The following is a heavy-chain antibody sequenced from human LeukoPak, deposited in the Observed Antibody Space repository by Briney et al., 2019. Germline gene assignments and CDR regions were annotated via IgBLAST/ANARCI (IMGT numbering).Heavy chain of an antibody. CDR3: AKDHVQLWLLDY. V-gene: IGHV3-30*02. CDR2: IRYDGSNK. D-gene: IGHD5-18*01. Sequence: GGSLRLSCAASGFTFSSYGMHWVRQAPGKGLEWVAFIRYDGSNKYYADSVKGRFTISRDNSKNTLYLRMNSLRAEDTAVYYCAKDHVQLWLLDYWGQGTLVTVSS. CDR1: GFTFSSYG. J-gene: IGHJ4*02.